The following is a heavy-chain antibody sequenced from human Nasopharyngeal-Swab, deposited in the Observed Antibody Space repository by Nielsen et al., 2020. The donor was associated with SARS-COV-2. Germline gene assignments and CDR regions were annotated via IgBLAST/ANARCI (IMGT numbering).Heavy chain of an antibody. D-gene: IGHD3-3*01. Sequence: SETLSLTCTVSGGSISSSSYYWGWIRQPPGKGLEWIGSIYYSGSTCYNPSLKSRVTISVDTSKNQFSLKLSSVTAADTAVYYCARTPLTIFGVGDAFDIWGQGTMVTVSS. J-gene: IGHJ3*02. CDR1: GGSISSSSYY. CDR2: IYYSGST. V-gene: IGHV4-39*01. CDR3: ARTPLTIFGVGDAFDI.